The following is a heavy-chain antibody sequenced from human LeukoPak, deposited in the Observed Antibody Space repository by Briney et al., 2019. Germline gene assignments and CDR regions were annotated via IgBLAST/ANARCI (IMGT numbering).Heavy chain of an antibody. CDR2: IYSGGST. V-gene: IGHV3-66*02. CDR3: VTAVLWGDNAFDY. CDR1: GFTVSSNY. D-gene: IGHD2-21*01. Sequence: GGSLRLFCAASGFTVSSNYMSWVRQAPGKGLEWVSVIYSGGSTYYADSVKGRFTISRDNSKNTLYIQMNSLRAEDTAVYYGVTAVLWGDNAFDYWGQGTLVTVSS. J-gene: IGHJ4*02.